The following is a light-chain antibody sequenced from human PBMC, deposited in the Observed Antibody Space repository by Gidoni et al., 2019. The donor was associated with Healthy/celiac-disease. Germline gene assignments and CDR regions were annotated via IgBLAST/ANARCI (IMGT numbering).Light chain of an antibody. CDR3: RQYYNTPLT. CDR2: WAS. CDR1: QSVLYSSNNKNY. Sequence: DIVMTQSPDSLSVSLGERASINGKSSQSVLYSSNNKNYLAGYQQKPGQPPKQLMYWASTRESRVPDRLCGSGSGTDFTITISSLQAEDVAVYYCRQYYNTPLTFGGGTKVEIK. J-gene: IGKJ4*01. V-gene: IGKV4-1*01.